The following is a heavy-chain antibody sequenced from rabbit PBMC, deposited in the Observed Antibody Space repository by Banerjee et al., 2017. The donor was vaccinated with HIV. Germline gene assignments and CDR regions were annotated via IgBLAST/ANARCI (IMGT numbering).Heavy chain of an antibody. Sequence: QSLEESGGDLVQPGTSLTLTCKASGFSFSSNYWIYWVRQAPGKGLEWIASIYGGSSGSTYYASWARGRFTISKTSSTTVTLQMTSLTAADTATYFCARGGMTMMIAYFNLWGPGTLVTVS. CDR1: GFSFSSNYW. V-gene: IGHV1S40*01. J-gene: IGHJ4*01. D-gene: IGHD2-1*01. CDR2: IYGGSSGST. CDR3: ARGGMTMMIAYFNL.